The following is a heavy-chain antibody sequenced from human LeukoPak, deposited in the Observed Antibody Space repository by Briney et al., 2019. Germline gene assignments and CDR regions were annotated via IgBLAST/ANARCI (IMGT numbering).Heavy chain of an antibody. CDR1: GGSISSYY. CDR2: IYYSGST. CDR3: ARDDSSGQWLVY. J-gene: IGHJ4*02. D-gene: IGHD3-22*01. Sequence: PSETLSLTCTVSGGSISSYYWSWIRHPPGKGLEWIGYIYYSGSTNYNPSLKSRVTISVDTSKNQFSLKLSSVTAADTAVYYCARDDSSGQWLVYWGQGTLVTVSS. V-gene: IGHV4-59*01.